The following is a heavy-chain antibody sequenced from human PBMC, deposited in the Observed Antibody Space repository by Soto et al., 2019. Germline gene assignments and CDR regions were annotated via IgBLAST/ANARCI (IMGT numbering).Heavy chain of an antibody. Sequence: GGSLRLSCAAYGFTFSSYGMHWVRQAPGKGLEWVAVMSWDGSDEFYEETVKGRFTVSRDNSRNTLYLQMNSLRPEDTAVYYCAKEGCSGGNCSGFDYWGQGTLAT. D-gene: IGHD2-15*01. V-gene: IGHV3-30*18. CDR1: GFTFSSYG. J-gene: IGHJ4*02. CDR3: AKEGCSGGNCSGFDY. CDR2: MSWDGSDE.